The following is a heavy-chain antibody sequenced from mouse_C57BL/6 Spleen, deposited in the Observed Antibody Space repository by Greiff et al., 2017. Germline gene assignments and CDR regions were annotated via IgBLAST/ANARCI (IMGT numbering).Heavy chain of an antibody. CDR2: IDPEDGET. CDR3: ARWYYGSSYDYAMDY. Sequence: EVKLQESGAELVKPGASVKLSCTASGFNIKDYYMHWVKQRTEQGLEWIGRIDPEDGETKYASKFQGKATITADTSSNTAYLQLSSLTSADTAVYYCARWYYGSSYDYAMDYWGQGTSVTVSS. CDR1: GFNIKDYY. V-gene: IGHV14-2*01. D-gene: IGHD1-1*01. J-gene: IGHJ4*01.